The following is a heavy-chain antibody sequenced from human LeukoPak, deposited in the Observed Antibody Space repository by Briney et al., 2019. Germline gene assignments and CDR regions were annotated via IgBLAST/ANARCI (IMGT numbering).Heavy chain of an antibody. CDR1: GGSFSGYY. J-gene: IGHJ4*02. CDR2: ISGSGGST. CDR3: AKVLTDYYDSSGAFDY. D-gene: IGHD3-22*01. Sequence: ETLSLTCAVYGGSFSGYYWSWVRQAPGKGLEWVSAISGSGGSTYYADSVKGRFTISRDNSKNTLYLQMNSLRAEDTAVYYCAKVLTDYYDSSGAFDYWGQGTLVTVSS. V-gene: IGHV3-23*01.